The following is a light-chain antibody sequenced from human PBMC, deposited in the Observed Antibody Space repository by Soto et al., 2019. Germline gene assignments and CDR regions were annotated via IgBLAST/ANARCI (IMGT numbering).Light chain of an antibody. CDR3: QQYTNWPPWT. CDR2: GAS. CDR1: QSVSSN. Sequence: EIVMTQSPATLSVSPGERATFSCRASQSVSSNLAWYQQKPGQAPRLLIYGASTRATGSPARFIGSWSWTEVTLTISSLQSEDFAVYYCQQYTNWPPWTFGQGTKVEIK. J-gene: IGKJ1*01. V-gene: IGKV3-15*01.